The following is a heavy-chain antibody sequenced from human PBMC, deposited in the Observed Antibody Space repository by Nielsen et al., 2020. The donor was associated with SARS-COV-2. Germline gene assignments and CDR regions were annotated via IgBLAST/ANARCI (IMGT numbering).Heavy chain of an antibody. CDR1: GFTFSSYG. CDR3: ASELVPGYYGMDV. CDR2: IWYDGSNK. D-gene: IGHD6-13*01. J-gene: IGHJ6*02. V-gene: IGHV3-33*01. Sequence: GESLKISCAASGFTFSSYGMHWVRQAPGKGLEWVAVIWYDGSNKYYADSVKGRFTIYRDNSKNTLYLQMNSLRAEDTAVYYCASELVPGYYGMDVWGQGTTVTVSS.